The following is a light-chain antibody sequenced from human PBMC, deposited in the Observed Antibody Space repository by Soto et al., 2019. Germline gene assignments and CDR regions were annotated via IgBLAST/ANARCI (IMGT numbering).Light chain of an antibody. CDR1: QCVRSN. V-gene: IGKV3-15*01. J-gene: IGKJ1*01. CDR2: GAS. Sequence: IVMTQSPGSLSLSPGEIATLPWRASQCVRSNLAWYQQKPGQAPRLLIYGASTRATGIPARFSGSGSGTEFNLTINSLQADDFATYYCQQFYSYSPAWKFGQGTKVDIK. CDR3: QQFYSYSPAWK.